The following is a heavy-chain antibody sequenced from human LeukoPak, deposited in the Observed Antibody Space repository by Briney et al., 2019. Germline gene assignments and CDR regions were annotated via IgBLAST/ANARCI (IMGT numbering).Heavy chain of an antibody. Sequence: GGSLRLSCAASGFTFSSYWMHWVRQVPGKGLVWVARIGTDGSRTTYADYVQGRFTISRDNAKNTLYLQMNSLRAEDTAVYYCARGRAGNYYNHNDYWGQGTLVTVSS. V-gene: IGHV3-74*01. CDR1: GFTFSSYW. D-gene: IGHD3-10*01. CDR3: ARGRAGNYYNHNDY. J-gene: IGHJ4*01. CDR2: IGTDGSRT.